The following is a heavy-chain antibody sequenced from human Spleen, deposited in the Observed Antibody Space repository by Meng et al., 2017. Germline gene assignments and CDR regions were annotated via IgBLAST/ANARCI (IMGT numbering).Heavy chain of an antibody. V-gene: IGHV4-31*02. CDR3: ARWYCSGGTCYFIDY. Sequence: QPQLQESGPGLVTPSEALSLTCSFSGGSISTSVYYWGWIRQPPGKGLEWIGYIYYSESTYYTPSLQSRVTISVDTSKNQFSLSLSSVTAADTAVYYCARWYCSGGTCYFIDYWGQGTLVTVSS. CDR2: IYYSEST. J-gene: IGHJ4*02. CDR1: GGSISTSVYY. D-gene: IGHD2-15*01.